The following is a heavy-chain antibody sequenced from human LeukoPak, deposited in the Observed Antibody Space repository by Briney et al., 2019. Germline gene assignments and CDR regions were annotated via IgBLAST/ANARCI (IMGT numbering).Heavy chain of an antibody. Sequence: GGSLRLSCAASGFTFSSYSMNWVRQAPGKGLEWVSSISSSSSYIYYADSVKGRFTISRDNAKNSLYLQMNSLRAEDTAVYYCARDLQYYDILTGTTNEEGFDYWGQGTLVTVSS. V-gene: IGHV3-21*01. D-gene: IGHD3-9*01. CDR2: ISSSSSYI. CDR1: GFTFSSYS. CDR3: ARDLQYYDILTGTTNEEGFDY. J-gene: IGHJ4*02.